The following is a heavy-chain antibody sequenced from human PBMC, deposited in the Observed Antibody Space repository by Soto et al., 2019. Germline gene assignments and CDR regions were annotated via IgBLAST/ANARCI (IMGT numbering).Heavy chain of an antibody. D-gene: IGHD3-22*01. V-gene: IGHV1-69*13. J-gene: IGHJ5*02. CDR3: ARGWDHYDSSGLLTWFDH. CDR2: IIPIFGTP. CDR1: GGTFTDLG. Sequence: SVKVSCKASGGTFTDLGLHWVRQAPGQGLEWMGGIIPIFGTPNYAQKFQGRVIITADEFTSTAHMELSSLRSEDTAVYYCARGWDHYDSSGLLTWFDHWGQGTLVTVSS.